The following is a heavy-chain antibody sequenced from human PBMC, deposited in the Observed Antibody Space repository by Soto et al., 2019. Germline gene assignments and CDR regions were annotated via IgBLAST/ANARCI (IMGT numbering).Heavy chain of an antibody. CDR1: GGSFSGYY. Sequence: QVQLQQWGAGLLKPSETLSLTCAVYGGSFSGYYWSWIRQPPGKGLEWIGEINHSGTTNYSPSLKSRVTISVDTSKNQSSLKLSSVTAADTAVYSCARGGGGRYSVHWFDPWGQGTLATVSS. V-gene: IGHV4-34*01. CDR3: ARGGGGRYSVHWFDP. CDR2: INHSGTT. D-gene: IGHD1-26*01. J-gene: IGHJ5*02.